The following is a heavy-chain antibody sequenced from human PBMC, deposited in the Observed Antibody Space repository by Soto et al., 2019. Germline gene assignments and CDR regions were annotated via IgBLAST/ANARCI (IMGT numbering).Heavy chain of an antibody. D-gene: IGHD3-22*01. V-gene: IGHV4-30-2*01. Sequence: QLQLQESGSGLVKPSQTLSLTCTVSGGSISSGGYSWSWIRQPPGKGLEWIGYIYHSGSTYYNPSLKSRVTISVDRSKNQFSLKLSSVTAADTAVYYCARSGPNYYDSSGYYYLDYWGQGTLVTVSS. CDR2: IYHSGST. CDR3: ARSGPNYYDSSGYYYLDY. CDR1: GGSISSGGYS. J-gene: IGHJ4*02.